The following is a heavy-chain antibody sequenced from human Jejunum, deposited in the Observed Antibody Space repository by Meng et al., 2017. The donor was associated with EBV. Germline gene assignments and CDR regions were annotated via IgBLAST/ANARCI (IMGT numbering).Heavy chain of an antibody. Sequence: EAQVVEAGGGLVQPGGSLRPSCAASGFTFSSYWMHWVRQAPGKGLLWVSRINEDGTTTTYADSVKGRFTISRDNAKNTLYLQMNSLRAEDTAVYYCSRDLAGSDDYWGQGTLVTVSS. CDR2: INEDGTTT. D-gene: IGHD1-14*01. CDR3: SRDLAGSDDY. CDR1: GFTFSSYW. J-gene: IGHJ4*02. V-gene: IGHV3-74*03.